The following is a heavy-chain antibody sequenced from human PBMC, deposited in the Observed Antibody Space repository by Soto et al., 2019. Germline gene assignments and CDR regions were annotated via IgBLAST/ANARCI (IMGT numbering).Heavy chain of an antibody. CDR3: ARGFLGWFDP. V-gene: IGHV4-34*01. J-gene: IGHJ5*02. CDR2: INHSGST. D-gene: IGHD3-16*01. CDR1: GGSFSGYY. Sequence: QVQLQQWGAGLLKPSETLSLTCAVYGGSFSGYYWSWIRQPPGKGLEWIGEINHSGSTNYNPSLKSRVTISVATSKNQFSLKLSSVTAADTAVYDCARGFLGWFDPWGQGTLVTVSS.